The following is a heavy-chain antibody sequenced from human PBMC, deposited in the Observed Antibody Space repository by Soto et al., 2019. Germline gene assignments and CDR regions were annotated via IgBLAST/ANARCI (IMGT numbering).Heavy chain of an antibody. CDR1: GFTFSSYT. V-gene: IGHV3-30-3*01. CDR2: ISYDGGNK. Sequence: GSLRLSCAASGFTFSSYTIHWVRQAPGKGLEWVAIISYDGGNKYYADSVKGRFTISRDNSKNTLFLQMSSLRPEDTAVYYCARPRAYSYGYASYYFYGMDVWGPGTTVTVSS. D-gene: IGHD5-18*01. CDR3: ARPRAYSYGYASYYFYGMDV. J-gene: IGHJ6*02.